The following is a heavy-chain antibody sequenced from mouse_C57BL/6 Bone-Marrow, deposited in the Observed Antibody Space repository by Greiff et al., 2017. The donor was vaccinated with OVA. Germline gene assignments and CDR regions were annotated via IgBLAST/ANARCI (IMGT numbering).Heavy chain of an antibody. CDR2: ISDGGSYT. CDR1: GFTFSSYA. D-gene: IGHD1-1*01. CDR3: ARAIYYYGSSYHSYAMDY. V-gene: IGHV5-4*01. Sequence: EVQLVESGGGLVKPGGSLKLSCAASGFTFSSYAMSWVRQTPEKRLEWVATISDGGSYTYYPDNVKGRFTISSDNAKNNLYLQMSHLKSEDTAMYYCARAIYYYGSSYHSYAMDYWGQGTSVTVSS. J-gene: IGHJ4*01.